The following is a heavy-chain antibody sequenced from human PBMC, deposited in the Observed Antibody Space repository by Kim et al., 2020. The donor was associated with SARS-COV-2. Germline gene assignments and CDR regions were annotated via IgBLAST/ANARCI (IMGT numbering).Heavy chain of an antibody. Sequence: NYTPSLKSRVTISVSTSKNQFSLKLSSVTAAATAVYYCARGWNYVFYFDYWGQGTLVTVSS. CDR3: ARGWNYVFYFDY. J-gene: IGHJ4*02. V-gene: IGHV4-34*01. D-gene: IGHD1-7*01.